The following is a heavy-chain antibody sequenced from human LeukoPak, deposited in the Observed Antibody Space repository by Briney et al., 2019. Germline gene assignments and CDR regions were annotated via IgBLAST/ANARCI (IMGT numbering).Heavy chain of an antibody. CDR1: GSTFSDYY. J-gene: IGHJ4*02. Sequence: GGSLRLSCDASGSTFSDYYMTWIRQAPGKGLEWVSHISSSGSYRNYADSVKGRFTISRDNAKNSLYPQMNSLRADDTAVYYCARAGSSSWFDYWGQGALVTVSS. D-gene: IGHD6-13*01. V-gene: IGHV3-11*05. CDR3: ARAGSSSWFDY. CDR2: ISSSGSYR.